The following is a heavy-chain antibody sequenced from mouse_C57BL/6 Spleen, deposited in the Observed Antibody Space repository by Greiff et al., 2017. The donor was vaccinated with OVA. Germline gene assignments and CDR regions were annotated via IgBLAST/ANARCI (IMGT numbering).Heavy chain of an antibody. D-gene: IGHD2-4*01. CDR2: INPGSGGT. CDR3: ARSGNYEYSYAMDD. CDR1: GYAFPNYL. Sequence: VKLMESGAELVRPGTSVKVSCKASGYAFPNYLIEWVKQRPGQGLAWIGVINPGSGGTNYNVKFQGKATLPAATSSSTAYMQLGSLTSKDSAVYFGARSGNYEYSYAMDDWGQGTSVTVSS. J-gene: IGHJ4*01. V-gene: IGHV1-54*01.